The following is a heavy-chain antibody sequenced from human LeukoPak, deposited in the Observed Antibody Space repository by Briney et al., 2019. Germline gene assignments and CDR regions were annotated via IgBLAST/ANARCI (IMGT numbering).Heavy chain of an antibody. CDR1: GFTFSSYG. J-gene: IGHJ4*02. CDR2: IRYDGSNK. V-gene: IGHV3-30*02. D-gene: IGHD3-10*01. CDR3: AKPELLWFGEFNYDY. Sequence: GGSLRLSCAASGFTFSSYGRHWVRQAPGKGLEWVAFIRYDGSNKYYADSVKGRFTISRDNSKNTLYLQMNSLRAEDTAVYYCAKPELLWFGEFNYDYWGQGTLVTVSS.